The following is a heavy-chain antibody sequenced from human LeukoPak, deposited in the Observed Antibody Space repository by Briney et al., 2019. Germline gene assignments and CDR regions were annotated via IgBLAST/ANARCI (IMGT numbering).Heavy chain of an antibody. CDR2: ISGSGGST. CDR3: AKDCRGMITFGGVIAYYFDY. V-gene: IGHV3-23*01. Sequence: PGGSLRLSCAASGFTFSSYAMSWVRQAPGKGLEWVSAISGSGGSTYYADSVKGRFTISRDNSKNTLYLQMNSLRAEDTAVYYCAKDCRGMITFGGVIAYYFDYWGQGTLVTVSS. J-gene: IGHJ4*02. D-gene: IGHD3-16*02. CDR1: GFTFSSYA.